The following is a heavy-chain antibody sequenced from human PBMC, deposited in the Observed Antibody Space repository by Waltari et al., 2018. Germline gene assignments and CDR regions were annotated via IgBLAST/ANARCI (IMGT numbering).Heavy chain of an antibody. CDR2: ISSSSSYI. CDR3: ARDRSSGWPFDY. CDR1: GFTFSSYS. D-gene: IGHD6-19*01. V-gene: IGHV3-21*01. Sequence: EVQLVESGGGLVKPGGSLRLSCAASGFTFSSYSMNWVRQAPGKGLEWVSSISSSSSYIYYADSVKGRFTISRDNAKNSLYLQMNSLRAEDTAVYYCARDRSSGWPFDYWGQGTLVTVSS. J-gene: IGHJ4*02.